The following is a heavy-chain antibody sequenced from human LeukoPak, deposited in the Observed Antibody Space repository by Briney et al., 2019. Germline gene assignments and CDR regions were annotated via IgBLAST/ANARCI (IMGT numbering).Heavy chain of an antibody. Sequence: GGSLRLSCAASGFTFSDYYMSWIRQAPGKGLEWVSDISSSGSTINYADSVKGRVTISRDNAKNSLYLQMNSLRAEDTAVYYCARECRGVSYYMDVWGKGTTVTVSS. CDR2: ISSSGSTI. CDR1: GFTFSDYY. D-gene: IGHD3-3*01. J-gene: IGHJ6*03. V-gene: IGHV3-11*04. CDR3: ARECRGVSYYMDV.